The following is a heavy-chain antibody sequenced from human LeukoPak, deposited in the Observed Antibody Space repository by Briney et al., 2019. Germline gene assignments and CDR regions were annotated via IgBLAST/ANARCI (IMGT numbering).Heavy chain of an antibody. CDR2: IKSKTGGGIT. Sequence: PGGSLRLSCAASGFTFSNAWMSWVRQAPGKGLEWVGRIKSKTGGGITDYAAPVKGRFTISRDDSKNTLYLQMNSLKTEDTAVYYCTTVSLAVAGYFDYWGQGTLVTVSS. CDR3: TTVSLAVAGYFDY. J-gene: IGHJ4*02. D-gene: IGHD6-19*01. V-gene: IGHV3-15*01. CDR1: GFTFSNAW.